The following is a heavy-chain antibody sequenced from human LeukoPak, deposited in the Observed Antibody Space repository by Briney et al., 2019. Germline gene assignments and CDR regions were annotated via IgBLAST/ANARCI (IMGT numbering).Heavy chain of an antibody. V-gene: IGHV1-2*02. Sequence: ASVKVSCKASGYTFTGYYMHWVGQAAGQGLEWMGWINPNSGGTNYAQKFQGRVTMTRDTSISTAYMELSRLRSDDTAVYYCARVGFGELLNDYWGQGTLVTVSS. CDR3: ARVGFGELLNDY. CDR1: GYTFTGYY. D-gene: IGHD3-10*01. CDR2: INPNSGGT. J-gene: IGHJ4*02.